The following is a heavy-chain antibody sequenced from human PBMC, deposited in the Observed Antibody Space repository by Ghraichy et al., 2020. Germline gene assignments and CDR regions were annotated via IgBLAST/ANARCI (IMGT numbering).Heavy chain of an antibody. Sequence: GGSLRLSCAASGFTFSDFYMSWIRQTPGKGLEWISYISNSNSKIHYADSVKGRFTISRDNLKNTLYLQMSRLRAEDTALYYCARHLGVIFGGMDVWGQGTTVTVSS. CDR1: GFTFSDFY. J-gene: IGHJ6*02. CDR2: ISNSNSKI. CDR3: ARHLGVIFGGMDV. D-gene: IGHD3-3*01. V-gene: IGHV3-11*06.